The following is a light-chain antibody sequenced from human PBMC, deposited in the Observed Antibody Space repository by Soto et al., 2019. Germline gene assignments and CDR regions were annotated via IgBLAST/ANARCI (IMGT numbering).Light chain of an antibody. Sequence: EIVLTQSPGTLSLSPGERATLSCRASQSVSSSYLAWYQQKPGQAPRHLIYGASSRATGNPDRFSGSGSGTDFTLTIRQLEPEDFAVYYCQRNGSSQLTFGGGTKVEIK. J-gene: IGKJ4*01. V-gene: IGKV3-20*01. CDR1: QSVSSSY. CDR3: QRNGSSQLT. CDR2: GAS.